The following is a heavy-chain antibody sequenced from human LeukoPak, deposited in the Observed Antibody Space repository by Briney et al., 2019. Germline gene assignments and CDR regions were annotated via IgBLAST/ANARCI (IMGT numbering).Heavy chain of an antibody. Sequence: ASVKVSCKASGYTFTGYYMHWVRQAPGQGLEWMGRINPNSGGTNYAQKFQGRVTMTRDTSISTAHMELSRLRSDDTAVYYCARPTGGSSPAYCYYMDVWGKGTTVTVSS. CDR1: GYTFTGYY. V-gene: IGHV1-2*06. J-gene: IGHJ6*03. CDR3: ARPTGGSSPAYCYYMDV. D-gene: IGHD4-23*01. CDR2: INPNSGGT.